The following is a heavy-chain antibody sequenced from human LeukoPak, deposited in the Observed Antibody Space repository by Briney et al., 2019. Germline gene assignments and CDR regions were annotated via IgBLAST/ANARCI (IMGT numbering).Heavy chain of an antibody. CDR2: IIPILGIA. Sequence: GASVKVSCKASGYTFTGYYMHWVRQAPGQGLEWMGRIIPILGIANYAQKYQGRVTITADKSTSTAYMELSSLRSEDTAVYYCARVESSSSDIDYWGQGTLVTVSS. CDR3: ARVESSSSDIDY. D-gene: IGHD6-6*01. V-gene: IGHV1-69*04. CDR1: GYTFTGYY. J-gene: IGHJ4*02.